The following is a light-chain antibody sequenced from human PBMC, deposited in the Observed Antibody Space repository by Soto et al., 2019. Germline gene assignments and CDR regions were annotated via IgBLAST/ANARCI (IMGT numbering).Light chain of an antibody. Sequence: EIVLTQSPATLSLSPGERATFSCRASQSVSSYLAWYQQKPDQAPRLLIYDASNRATGIPARFSGSGSGTDFTLTISSLEPEDFAVYYCQQRRDWPRTFGQGTNLEIK. CDR2: DAS. CDR3: QQRRDWPRT. V-gene: IGKV3-11*01. J-gene: IGKJ2*01. CDR1: QSVSSY.